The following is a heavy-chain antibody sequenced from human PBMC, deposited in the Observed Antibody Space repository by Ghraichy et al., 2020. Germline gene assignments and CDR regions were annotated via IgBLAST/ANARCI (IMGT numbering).Heavy chain of an antibody. V-gene: IGHV4-61*08. CDR3: ARWSFCSSTSCPAPSRFDP. J-gene: IGHJ5*02. Sequence: SQTLSLTCTVSGGSVSSGDYYWTWIRQPPGKRLEWIGYIYYTGSTSYNPSLKSRVTISLHTSTNQFSLKLSSVSAADTAVYYCARWSFCSSTSCPAPSRFDPWGQGTLVTVSS. D-gene: IGHD2-2*01. CDR2: IYYTGST. CDR1: GGSVSSGDYY.